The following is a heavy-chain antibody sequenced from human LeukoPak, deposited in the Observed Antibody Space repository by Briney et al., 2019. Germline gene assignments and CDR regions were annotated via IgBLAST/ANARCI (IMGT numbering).Heavy chain of an antibody. CDR1: GGSIRSNSYY. J-gene: IGHJ6*03. V-gene: IGHV4-39*01. Sequence: SETLSLTCTVSGGSIRSNSYYWGWIRQPPGKGLEWIGSIYFSGNTYYNPSLKSRVTISVGTSKNQFSLKLSSVTAADTAVYYCATGSSRYYYYMDVWGKGTTVTVSS. D-gene: IGHD3-10*01. CDR3: ATGSSRYYYYMDV. CDR2: IYFSGNT.